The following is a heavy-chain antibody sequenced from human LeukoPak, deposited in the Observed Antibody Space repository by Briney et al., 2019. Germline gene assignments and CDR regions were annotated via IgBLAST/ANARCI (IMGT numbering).Heavy chain of an antibody. V-gene: IGHV3-21*01. CDR1: GFTFSSYS. J-gene: IGHJ4*02. D-gene: IGHD1-26*01. CDR2: ISSSSAHI. Sequence: GGSLRLSCAASGFTFSSYSMNWVRQAPGKGLEWVSFISSSSAHINYADSVKGRFTISRDNPRNLLYLQMNSLRAEDAAVYYCARDIGGSYSAIDYWGQGTLVTVSS. CDR3: ARDIGGSYSAIDY.